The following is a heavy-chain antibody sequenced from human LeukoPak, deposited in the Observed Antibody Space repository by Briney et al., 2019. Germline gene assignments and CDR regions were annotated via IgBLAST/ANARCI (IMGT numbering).Heavy chain of an antibody. CDR1: GFTFGDYA. J-gene: IGHJ4*02. CDR2: IRSKTYGETT. Sequence: GRSLRLSCTASGFTFGDYAMGWVRQAPGKGLEWIGFIRSKTYGETTEYAASVRGRFTFSRDDSKSIAYLQMNSLNIEDTAVYYCTRGDGSGICWGQGTLVTVSS. V-gene: IGHV3-49*04. D-gene: IGHD3-22*01. CDR3: TRGDGSGIC.